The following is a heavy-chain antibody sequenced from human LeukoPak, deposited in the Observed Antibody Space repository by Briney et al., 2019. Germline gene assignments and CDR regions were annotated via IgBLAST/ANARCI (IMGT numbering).Heavy chain of an antibody. V-gene: IGHV3-73*01. CDR3: TTFPGAVAPEGNY. CDR1: GFXFSGAA. J-gene: IGHJ4*02. D-gene: IGHD2-15*01. CDR2: IRTKPNNYAT. Sequence: GGSLRLSCAASGFXFSGAAMHWVRQASGKGLEWVGRIRTKPNNYATAYAASVQGRFTISRDDSKNTAYLQMSSLRTEDTALYYCTTFPGAVAPEGNYWGQGTLVTVSS.